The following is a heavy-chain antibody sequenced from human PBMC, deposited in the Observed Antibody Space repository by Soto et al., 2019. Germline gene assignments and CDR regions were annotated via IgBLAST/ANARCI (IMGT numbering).Heavy chain of an antibody. CDR2: INHSGST. D-gene: IGHD6-13*01. Sequence: QVQLQQWGAGLLKPSETLSLTCAVYGGSFSGYYWSWIRQAPGKGLEWIGEINHSGSTNCNPSIKSRVTISVDTSKNQISRKLSSVTAADTAVYYCARRWQQVAPLLDVWGKGTTVTVSS. CDR1: GGSFSGYY. CDR3: ARRWQQVAPLLDV. V-gene: IGHV4-34*01. J-gene: IGHJ6*04.